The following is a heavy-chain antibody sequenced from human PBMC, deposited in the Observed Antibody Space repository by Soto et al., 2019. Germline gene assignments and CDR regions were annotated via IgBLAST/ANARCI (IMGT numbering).Heavy chain of an antibody. CDR3: ARDGKSSGYNDY. CDR1: GGSISSYY. Sequence: QVQLQESGPGLVKPSGTLSLTCTVSGGSISSYYWSWIRQPPGKGLEWIGYTYYSGSTNYNPSLKSQVTISVDTSKNQFSLKLSSVTAAYTAVYYCARDGKSSGYNDYWGQGTLVTVSS. CDR2: TYYSGST. J-gene: IGHJ4*02. D-gene: IGHD3-22*01. V-gene: IGHV4-59*01.